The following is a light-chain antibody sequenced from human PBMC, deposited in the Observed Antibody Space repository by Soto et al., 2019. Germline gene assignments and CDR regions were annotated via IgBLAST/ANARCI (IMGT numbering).Light chain of an antibody. CDR1: SSNIGSNY. CDR2: RNK. J-gene: IGLJ3*02. V-gene: IGLV1-47*01. CDR3: AVWDDSLSGGV. Sequence: QSVLTQPPSAAGTPGQRVTISCAGSSSNIGSNYVYWYQQLPGTAPKLLIYRNKQRPSGVPDRFSGSKSGNSASLAISGLRSEDEADYYCAVWDDSLSGGVFGGGTQLTVL.